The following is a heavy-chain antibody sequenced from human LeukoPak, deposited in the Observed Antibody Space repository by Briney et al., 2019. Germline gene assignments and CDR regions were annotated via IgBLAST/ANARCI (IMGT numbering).Heavy chain of an antibody. Sequence: SETLSLTCTVSRGSISGYSWSWLRQSPGGGLEWIGYIYYSGDTAYNPSLRSRVTMSVDTSKNQFSLQLRSMTTADTAVYYCARGKYSSSWYENYFDYWGQGTLVTVSS. D-gene: IGHD6-13*01. CDR3: ARGKYSSSWYENYFDY. V-gene: IGHV4-59*01. J-gene: IGHJ4*02. CDR2: IYYSGDT. CDR1: RGSISGYS.